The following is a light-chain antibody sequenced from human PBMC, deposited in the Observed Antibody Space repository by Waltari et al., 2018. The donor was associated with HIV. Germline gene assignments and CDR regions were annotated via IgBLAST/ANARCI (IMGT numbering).Light chain of an antibody. CDR2: EVS. V-gene: IGKV2D-29*01. CDR1: QSLLHSDGNTY. Sequence: DIVMTQTPLSLSVPPGRPASISCMSTQSLLHSDGNTYLYWYLQKAGEPPQLLIYEVSNRFSGVPDRFSGSGSGTYFTLKISRVEAEDGGVYDCMQSTQLPITFGQGTRLEIK. CDR3: MQSTQLPIT. J-gene: IGKJ5*01.